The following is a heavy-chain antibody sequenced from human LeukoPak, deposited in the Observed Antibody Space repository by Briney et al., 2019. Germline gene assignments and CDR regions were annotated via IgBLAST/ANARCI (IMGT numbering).Heavy chain of an antibody. J-gene: IGHJ4*02. CDR2: IKQDGSEK. Sequence: GGSLRLSCAGSGFTFSNYWMSWVRQAPGEGLEWVAHIKQDGSEKYYVDSVKGRFTISRDNAKNSLYLQLNSMRAEDTAVYYCGRRGSYLDYWGQGTLVTVSS. D-gene: IGHD1-26*01. CDR1: GFTFSNYW. CDR3: GRRGSYLDY. V-gene: IGHV3-7*01.